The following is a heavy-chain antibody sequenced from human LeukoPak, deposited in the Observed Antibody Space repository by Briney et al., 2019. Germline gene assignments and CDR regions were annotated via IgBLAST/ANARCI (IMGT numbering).Heavy chain of an antibody. Sequence: ASVKVSCKASGYTFIGHYMHWVRQAPGQGLEWMGWINPNDGGTNYAQTFQGRVTMTRDTSISTAYMELSSLRSDYSAVYYCARDFYYYGSGTFMDVWGQGTMVTVSS. CDR3: ARDFYYYGSGTFMDV. CDR1: GYTFIGHY. D-gene: IGHD3-10*01. J-gene: IGHJ6*02. CDR2: INPNDGGT. V-gene: IGHV1-2*02.